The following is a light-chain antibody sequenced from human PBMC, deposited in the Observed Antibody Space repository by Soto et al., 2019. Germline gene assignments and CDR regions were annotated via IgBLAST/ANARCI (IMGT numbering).Light chain of an antibody. J-gene: IGKJ4*01. CDR3: QQYDNLSAT. CDR2: DAF. Sequence: DIQMTQSPSSLSASIGDRVTITCQAGQDISNSLNWYQQRPGKAPNLLIYDAFHLEAGVPSRFSGSRSGTDFTFTISSLQPEDIATYYCQQYDNLSATFGGGTKVEIE. V-gene: IGKV1-33*01. CDR1: QDISNS.